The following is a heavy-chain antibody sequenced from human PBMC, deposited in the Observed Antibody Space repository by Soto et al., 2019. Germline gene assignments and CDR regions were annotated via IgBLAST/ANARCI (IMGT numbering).Heavy chain of an antibody. V-gene: IGHV3-48*02. J-gene: IGHJ4*02. CDR1: GFTFSSYS. CDR3: ARDLTLRYYGSGSYVNY. Sequence: GGSLRLSCAASGFTFSSYSMNWVRQAPGKGLEWVSYISSSSSTIYYADSVKGRFTISRDNAKNSLYLQMNSLRDEDTAVYYCARDLTLRYYGSGSYVNYWGQGTLVTVSS. D-gene: IGHD3-10*01. CDR2: ISSSSSTI.